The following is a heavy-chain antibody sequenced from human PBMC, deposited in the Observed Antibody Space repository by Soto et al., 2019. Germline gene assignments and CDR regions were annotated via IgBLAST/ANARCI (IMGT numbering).Heavy chain of an antibody. Sequence: TQSQTGVVAGDFISGGGCTWSWIRQPPGKGLEWIGYIYHSGTSFYNPSLKSRVTISVDGSKNQFSLKVNSVTAADTAVYYCARGRLVPAVNFDYWGLGTLVTVSS. CDR1: GDFISGGGCT. J-gene: IGHJ4*02. CDR3: ARGRLVPAVNFDY. D-gene: IGHD2-2*01. V-gene: IGHV4-30-2*01. CDR2: IYHSGTS.